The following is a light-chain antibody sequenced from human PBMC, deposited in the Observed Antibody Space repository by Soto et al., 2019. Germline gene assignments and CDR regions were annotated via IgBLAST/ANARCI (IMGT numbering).Light chain of an antibody. CDR1: QSVRSY. CDR3: QQCSDWPLFT. Sequence: EIVMTQSPATLSVSPGESVTLSCRASQSVRSYLAWYQHKPGQPPRLLIYGASTRATGIPARFSGSGSGTDFTLTISSLQSEDFAVYFCQQCSDWPLFTFGQGTRLEIK. V-gene: IGKV3-15*01. J-gene: IGKJ5*01. CDR2: GAS.